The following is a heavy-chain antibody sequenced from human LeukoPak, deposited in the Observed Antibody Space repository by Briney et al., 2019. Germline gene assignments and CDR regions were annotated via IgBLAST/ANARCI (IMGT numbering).Heavy chain of an antibody. CDR3: ARTDSSGYYSFDY. CDR1: GFTFSSYA. CDR2: ISSNGGST. V-gene: IGHV3-64*01. Sequence: GGSLRLSCAASGFTFSSYAMHRVRQAPGKGLEYVSAISSNGGSTYYANSVKGRFTISRDNSKNTLYLQMGSLRAEDMAVYYCARTDSSGYYSFDYWGQGTLVTVSS. J-gene: IGHJ4*02. D-gene: IGHD3-22*01.